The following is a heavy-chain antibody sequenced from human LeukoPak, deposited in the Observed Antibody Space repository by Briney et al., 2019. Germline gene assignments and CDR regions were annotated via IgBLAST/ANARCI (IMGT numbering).Heavy chain of an antibody. CDR3: ACTKNADY. Sequence: GGSLRLSCAASRFTLSNYWMSWVRQAPGKGLEWVANIKQDGSETYYVDSVKGRFTISRDNAKNSLYLQMNSLRAEDTAVYYCACTKNADYWGQGTLVTVSS. J-gene: IGHJ4*02. V-gene: IGHV3-7*01. CDR2: IKQDGSET. CDR1: RFTLSNYW.